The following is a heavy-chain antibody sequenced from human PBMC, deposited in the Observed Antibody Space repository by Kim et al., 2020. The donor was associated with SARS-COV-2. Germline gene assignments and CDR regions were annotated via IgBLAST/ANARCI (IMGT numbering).Heavy chain of an antibody. J-gene: IGHJ6*02. CDR3: ARRYCSSTSCYTYGMDV. CDR2: INAGNGNT. Sequence: ASEKVSCKASGYTFTSYAMHWVRQAPGQRLEWMGWINAGNGNTKYSQKFQGKVSITRDTSASTAYMELGSLRSEDTAVYYCARRYCSSTSCYTYGMDVWGQGAPVTVSS. CDR1: GYTFTSYA. D-gene: IGHD2-2*02. V-gene: IGHV1-3*01.